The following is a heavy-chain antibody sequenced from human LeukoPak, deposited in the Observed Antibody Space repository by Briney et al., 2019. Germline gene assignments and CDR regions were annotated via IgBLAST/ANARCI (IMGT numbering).Heavy chain of an antibody. V-gene: IGHV4-4*02. CDR1: GGSISSSNW. Sequence: SETLSLTCAVSGGSISSSNWWSWVRQPPGKGLEWIGEIYHSGSTNYNPSLKSRVTIPVDKSKNQFSLKLSSVTAADTAVYYCAREVRKLLTYYYGMDVWGQGTTVTVSS. CDR3: AREVRKLLTYYYGMDV. D-gene: IGHD2-15*01. CDR2: IYHSGST. J-gene: IGHJ6*02.